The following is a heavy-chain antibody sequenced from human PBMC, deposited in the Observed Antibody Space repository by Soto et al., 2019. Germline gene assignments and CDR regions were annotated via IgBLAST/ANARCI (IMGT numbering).Heavy chain of an antibody. J-gene: IGHJ6*02. CDR2: ISYDGSNK. CDR3: AKVLYYYGSGSHGMDV. Sequence: QVQLVESGGGVVQPGRSLRLSCAASGFTFRSCAMHWVRQAPGKGPEWVADISYDGSNKLYSDSVKGRFTISRDNSKNTLYRQMNSLRAEDTAVYHCAKVLYYYGSGSHGMDVWGQGTTVTVSS. V-gene: IGHV3-30*18. CDR1: GFTFRSCA. D-gene: IGHD3-10*01.